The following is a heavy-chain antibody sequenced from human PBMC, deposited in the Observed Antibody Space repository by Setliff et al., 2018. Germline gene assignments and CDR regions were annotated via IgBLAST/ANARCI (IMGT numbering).Heavy chain of an antibody. CDR1: GGSISSYY. CDR2: IYTSGST. V-gene: IGHV4-4*07. Sequence: SETLSLTCTVSGGSISSYYWSWIRQPAGKGLEWIGHIYTSGSTNYNPSLKSRVTMSVDTSKNQFSLKLSSVTAADTAVYYCARGIITMVRGVITFSYYFDYWGQGTLVTVSS. CDR3: ARGIITMVRGVITFSYYFDY. D-gene: IGHD3-10*01. J-gene: IGHJ4*02.